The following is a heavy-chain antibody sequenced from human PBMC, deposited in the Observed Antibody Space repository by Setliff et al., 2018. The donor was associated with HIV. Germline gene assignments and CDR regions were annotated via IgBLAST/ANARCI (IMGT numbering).Heavy chain of an antibody. J-gene: IGHJ4*02. V-gene: IGHV3-66*01. D-gene: IGHD3-22*01. CDR2: IYSGGST. Sequence: PGGSVRLSCAASGFTVSSNYMSWVRQAPGKGLEWVSVIYSGGSTYYADSVKGRFTISRDNSKNTLYLQMNSLRAEDTAVYYCTGRTSGYHYVVYWGQGTLVTVSS. CDR1: GFTVSSNY. CDR3: TGRTSGYHYVVY.